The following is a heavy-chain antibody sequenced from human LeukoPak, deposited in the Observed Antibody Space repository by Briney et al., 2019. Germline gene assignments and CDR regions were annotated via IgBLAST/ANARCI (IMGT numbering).Heavy chain of an antibody. V-gene: IGHV3-7*01. CDR2: IKKDGSEQ. D-gene: IGHD5-24*01. CDR1: GFSFSDHW. Sequence: PGGSLRLSCVASGFSFSDHWMNWFRQAPGKGLEWVATIKKDGSEQYYVDSMKGRFPISRDNAKNSVYLQINSLRAEDTAVYYCARDLGWLQSDYWGQGTLVTVSS. CDR3: ARDLGWLQSDY. J-gene: IGHJ4*02.